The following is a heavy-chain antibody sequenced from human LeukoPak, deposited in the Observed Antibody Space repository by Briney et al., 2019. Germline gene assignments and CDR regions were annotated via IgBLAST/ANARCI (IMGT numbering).Heavy chain of an antibody. CDR1: GYTFTGYY. J-gene: IGHJ5*02. CDR2: INPKSGGT. CDR3: ARSLRSTTSWFDH. V-gene: IGHV1-2*02. D-gene: IGHD2-2*01. Sequence: APVKVSCKACGYTFTGYYIHWVRQAPGQGLEWMGWINPKSGGTNYAQKFQGRVTMTRDTSISTASMELSSLRSDDTALYYCARSLRSTTSWFDHWGRGTLVTVSS.